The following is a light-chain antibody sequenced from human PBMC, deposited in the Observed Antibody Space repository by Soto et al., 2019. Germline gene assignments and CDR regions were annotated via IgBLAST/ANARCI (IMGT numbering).Light chain of an antibody. CDR3: HQRSNWPPIT. CDR1: QSVSSY. V-gene: IGKV3-11*01. Sequence: EIVLPQSPATLSFSPGERATLSCRASQSVSSYLAWYQQKPGQAPRLLIYDASNRATGIPARFSGSGSGTDFTLTISSLEPEDFAVYYCHQRSNWPPITFGQGTRLEI. J-gene: IGKJ5*01. CDR2: DAS.